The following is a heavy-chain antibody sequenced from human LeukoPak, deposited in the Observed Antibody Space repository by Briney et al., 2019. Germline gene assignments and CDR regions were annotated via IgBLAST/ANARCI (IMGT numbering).Heavy chain of an antibody. CDR2: ISSSGSTI. D-gene: IGHD6-19*01. CDR3: ARDYSSDFLDY. V-gene: IGHV3-48*03. Sequence: GGSLRLSCAASGFTFSSYEMNWVRQAPGKGLEWVSYISSSGSTIYYADSVKGRFTISRDNAKNSLCLQMNSLRAEDTAVYYCARDYSSDFLDYWGQGTLVTVSS. J-gene: IGHJ4*02. CDR1: GFTFSSYE.